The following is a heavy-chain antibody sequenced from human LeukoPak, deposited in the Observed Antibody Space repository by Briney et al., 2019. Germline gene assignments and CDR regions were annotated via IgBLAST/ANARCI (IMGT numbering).Heavy chain of an antibody. CDR3: ARVIAARSEGEDWFDY. D-gene: IGHD6-6*01. V-gene: IGHV1-3*01. J-gene: IGHJ4*02. CDR1: GGTFSSYA. CDR2: INAGNGNT. Sequence: ASVKVSCKASGGTFSSYAISWVRQAPGQGLEWMGWINAGNGNTKYSQKFQGRVTITRDTSASTAYMELSSLRSEDTAVYYCARVIAARSEGEDWFDYWGQGTLVTVSS.